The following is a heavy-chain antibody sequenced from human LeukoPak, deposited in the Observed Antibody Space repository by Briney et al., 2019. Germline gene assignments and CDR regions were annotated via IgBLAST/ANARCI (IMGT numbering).Heavy chain of an antibody. CDR3: ATAWAAAGRGGYYFDY. CDR1: GGTFSSYA. CDR2: FDPEDGET. J-gene: IGHJ4*02. D-gene: IGHD6-13*01. Sequence: ASVKVSCKASGGTFSSYAISWVRQAPGKGLEWMGGFDPEDGETIYAQKFQGRVTMTEDTSTDTAYMELSSLRSEDTAVYYCATAWAAAGRGGYYFDYWGQGTLVTVSS. V-gene: IGHV1-24*01.